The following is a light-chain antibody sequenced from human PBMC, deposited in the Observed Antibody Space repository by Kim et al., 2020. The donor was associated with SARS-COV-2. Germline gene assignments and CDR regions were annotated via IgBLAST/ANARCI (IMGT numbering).Light chain of an antibody. V-gene: IGLV3-1*01. CDR1: KLEDTY. CDR3: QAWDSRSYVV. CDR2: QDT. Sequence: SYELTQPPSVSVSPGQTASISCSRDKLEDTYVSWYQQKPGQSPVLVIYQDTERPSGIPERFSGSNSGNTATLTISGTQAMDEADYYCQAWDSRSYVVFGGGTQLTVL. J-gene: IGLJ2*01.